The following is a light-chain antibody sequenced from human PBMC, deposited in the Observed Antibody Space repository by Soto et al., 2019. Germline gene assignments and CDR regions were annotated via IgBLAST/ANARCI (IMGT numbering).Light chain of an antibody. CDR3: QQRSNWPLT. Sequence: EIVLTQSPATLSLSPGERATLSCRASQSVSSYLAWYQQKPGQAPRHLIYDASNRATDIPARFSGSGSGTDFTLTISSLEPGDFAVYYCQQRSNWPLTFGGGTKVEIK. V-gene: IGKV3-11*01. J-gene: IGKJ4*01. CDR2: DAS. CDR1: QSVSSY.